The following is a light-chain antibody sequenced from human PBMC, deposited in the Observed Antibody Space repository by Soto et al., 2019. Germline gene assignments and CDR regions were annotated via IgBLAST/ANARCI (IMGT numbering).Light chain of an antibody. V-gene: IGKV3-20*01. CDR2: GAS. CDR1: QSVSSNY. J-gene: IGKJ1*01. Sequence: EIVLTQSPGTRSLSPGERATLSCRASQSVSSNYLAWYQQKSGQAPRLLIYGASSRATGIPARFSGSGSGTDFHLTISRLEPEDFAVYYCQQYGGSPRTFGQGTKV. CDR3: QQYGGSPRT.